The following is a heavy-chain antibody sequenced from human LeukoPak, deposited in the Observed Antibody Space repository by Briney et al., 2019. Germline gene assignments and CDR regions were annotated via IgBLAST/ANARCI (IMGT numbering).Heavy chain of an antibody. CDR1: GASIRSNY. J-gene: IGHJ4*02. CDR3: ARGPMTYYYGSSASPPRLNYYFDS. V-gene: IGHV4-4*07. Sequence: SETLSLTCTVSGASIRSNYWSWLRQPAGQGLEWIGLIYSSGSTNHNPSLNSRVTMSLDTSKNQFSLKLTSVTAADTAVYYCARGPMTYYYGSSASPPRLNYYFDSWGLGTLVTVSS. D-gene: IGHD3-22*01. CDR2: IYSSGST.